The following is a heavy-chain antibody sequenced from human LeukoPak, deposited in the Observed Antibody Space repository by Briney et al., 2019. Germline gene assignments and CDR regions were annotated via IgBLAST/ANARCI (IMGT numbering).Heavy chain of an antibody. Sequence: ESGGSLRPSCAASGFTFSSYAMSWVRQAPGKGLEWVSAISGSGGSTYYADSVKGRFTISRDNSKNTLYLQMNSLRAEDTAVYYCAKGGSSASWIFDYWGQGTLVTVSS. J-gene: IGHJ4*02. CDR2: ISGSGGST. D-gene: IGHD2-2*01. CDR1: GFTFSSYA. V-gene: IGHV3-23*01. CDR3: AKGGSSASWIFDY.